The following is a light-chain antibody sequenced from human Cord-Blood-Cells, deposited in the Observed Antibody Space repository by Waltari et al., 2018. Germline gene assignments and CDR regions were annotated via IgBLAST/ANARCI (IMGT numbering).Light chain of an antibody. CDR2: DAS. CDR3: QQYKSYSWT. V-gene: IGKV1-5*01. J-gene: IGKJ1*01. Sequence: DIQMTQSPSTLSASVGDRVNITCRARQSISSWLAWYQQKPGKAPKLLIYDASSLESGVPSRFSGSGSGTEFSFTISCLQPDDFATYYCQQYKSYSWTFGQGTKVEIK. CDR1: QSISSW.